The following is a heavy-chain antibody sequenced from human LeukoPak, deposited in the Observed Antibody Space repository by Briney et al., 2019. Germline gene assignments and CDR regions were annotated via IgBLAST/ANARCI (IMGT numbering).Heavy chain of an antibody. CDR1: GFTFSSYG. D-gene: IGHD3-22*01. V-gene: IGHV3-30*18. Sequence: GGSLRLSCAASGFTFSSYGMHWVRQAPGKGLEWVAVISYDGSNKYYADSVKGRFTISRDNSKNTLYLQMNSLRAEDTAVYYCAKDSDYYDSSGKTDYWGQGTLVTVSS. CDR2: ISYDGSNK. J-gene: IGHJ4*02. CDR3: AKDSDYYDSSGKTDY.